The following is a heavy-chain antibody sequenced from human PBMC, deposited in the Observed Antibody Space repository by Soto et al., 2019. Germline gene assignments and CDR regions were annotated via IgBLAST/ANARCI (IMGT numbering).Heavy chain of an antibody. V-gene: IGHV1-18*01. Sequence: QVQLVQSGAEVKKPGASVKVSCKASGYTFTSYGISWVRQAPGQGLEWMGWISAYNGNTNYAQKLQGRVTMTTDTATSTADMELRSRRSDDTAVYYCARDRIVGATIGSPFDYWGQGTLVTVSS. CDR1: GYTFTSYG. D-gene: IGHD1-26*01. CDR3: ARDRIVGATIGSPFDY. CDR2: ISAYNGNT. J-gene: IGHJ4*02.